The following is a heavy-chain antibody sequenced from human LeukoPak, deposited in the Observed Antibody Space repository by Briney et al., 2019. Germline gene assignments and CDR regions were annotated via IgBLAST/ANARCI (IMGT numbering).Heavy chain of an antibody. Sequence: GGSLRLSCAASGFTFSSYWMSWVRQAPGKGLEWVANIKHDGSEKYYVDSVKGRFTISRDNAKNSLYLEMNSLRAEDTAVYYCARLTGIPAAGDYWGQGTLVTVSS. D-gene: IGHD6-13*01. V-gene: IGHV3-7*04. CDR3: ARLTGIPAAGDY. CDR2: IKHDGSEK. J-gene: IGHJ4*02. CDR1: GFTFSSYW.